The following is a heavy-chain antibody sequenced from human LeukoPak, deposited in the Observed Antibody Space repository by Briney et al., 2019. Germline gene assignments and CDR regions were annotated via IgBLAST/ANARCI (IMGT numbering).Heavy chain of an antibody. Sequence: SETLPLTCAVYGGSFSGYYWSWIRQPPGKGLEWIGEINHSGSTNYNPSLKSRVTISVDTSKNQFSLKLSSVTAADTAVYYCARGLYDILTGYNAPFDYWGQGTLVTVSS. V-gene: IGHV4-34*01. CDR1: GGSFSGYY. CDR3: ARGLYDILTGYNAPFDY. D-gene: IGHD3-9*01. J-gene: IGHJ4*02. CDR2: INHSGST.